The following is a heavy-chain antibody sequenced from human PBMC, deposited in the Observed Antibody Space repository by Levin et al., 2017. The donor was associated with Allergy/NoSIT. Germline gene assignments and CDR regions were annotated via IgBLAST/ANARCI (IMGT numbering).Heavy chain of an antibody. CDR1: GDSISNKY. Sequence: GSLRLSCTVSGDSISNKYWSWIRQPPGKGLEWIGYIYYTGVTNLNPSLKRRVTMSVDTSKNHFSLNLRSMTAADTAVYYCVRGPGYSFGLPRFDSWGQGSLVTVSS. J-gene: IGHJ4*02. CDR3: VRGPGYSFGLPRFDS. CDR2: IYYTGVT. D-gene: IGHD5-18*01. V-gene: IGHV4-59*01.